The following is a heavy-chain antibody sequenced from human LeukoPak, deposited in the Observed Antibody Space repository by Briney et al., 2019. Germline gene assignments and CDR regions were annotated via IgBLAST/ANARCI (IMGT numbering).Heavy chain of an antibody. CDR3: VREWELSFRYFDY. CDR2: INPNSGGT. CDR1: GYTFTSYD. D-gene: IGHD1-26*01. V-gene: IGHV1-2*02. J-gene: IGHJ4*02. Sequence: ASVKVSCKASGYTFTSYDISWVRQAPGQGLEWMGWINPNSGGTNYAQKFQGRVTMTRDTSISTAYMELSRLRSDDTAVYYCVREWELSFRYFDYWGQGTLVTVSS.